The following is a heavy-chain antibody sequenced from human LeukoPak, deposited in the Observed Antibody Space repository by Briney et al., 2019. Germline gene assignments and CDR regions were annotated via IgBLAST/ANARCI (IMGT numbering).Heavy chain of an antibody. CDR2: IVVGSGNT. CDR3: ATVIAVAGSIDY. CDR1: GFTFTSSA. J-gene: IGHJ4*02. V-gene: IGHV1-58*01. Sequence: SVKVSCKASGFTFTSSAVQWVRQARGQRLEWIGWIVVGSGNTNYAQKFQERVTITRDMSTSTAYMELSSLRSEDTAVYYCATVIAVAGSIDYWGQGTLVTVSS. D-gene: IGHD6-19*01.